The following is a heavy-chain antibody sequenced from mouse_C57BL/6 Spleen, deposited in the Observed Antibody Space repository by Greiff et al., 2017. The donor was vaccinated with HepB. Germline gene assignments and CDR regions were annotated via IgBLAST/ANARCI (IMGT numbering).Heavy chain of an antibody. Sequence: QVQLQQSGAELVRPGTSVKMSCKASGYTFTNYWIGWAKQRPGHGLEWIGDIYPGGGYTNYNEKFKGKATLTADKSSSTAYMQFSSLTSEDSAIYYCARKGTAQASYFDYWGQGTTLTVSS. V-gene: IGHV1-63*01. CDR3: ARKGTAQASYFDY. J-gene: IGHJ2*01. CDR2: IYPGGGYT. D-gene: IGHD3-2*02. CDR1: GYTFTNYW.